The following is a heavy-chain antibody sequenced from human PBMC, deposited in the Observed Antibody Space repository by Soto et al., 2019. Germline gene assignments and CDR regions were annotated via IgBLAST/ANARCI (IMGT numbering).Heavy chain of an antibody. CDR2: IYYGGST. V-gene: IGHV4-59*01. D-gene: IGHD7-27*01. CDR1: GGSISPFY. J-gene: IGHJ1*01. Sequence: SETLSLTCTVSGGSISPFYWSWIRQPPGKGLEWVGYIYYGGSTSYNPSLKSRVTISIDTSKSQISLNLTSVTAADTAVYYCARGWGGYFQHWGQGTLVTVSS. CDR3: ARGWGGYFQH.